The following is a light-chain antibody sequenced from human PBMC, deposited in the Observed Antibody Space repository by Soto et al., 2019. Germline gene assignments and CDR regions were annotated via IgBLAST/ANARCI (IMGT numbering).Light chain of an antibody. Sequence: QSALTQPRSVSGSPGQSVTISCTRTSSDVGGYNYVSWYQQYSGKAPKVMIYDVSKRPSGVPDRFSGSKSGNTASLTISGLQAEDEADYYCCSYAASNTFVFGTGTKLTVL. CDR2: DVS. V-gene: IGLV2-11*01. CDR3: CSYAASNTFV. J-gene: IGLJ1*01. CDR1: SSDVGGYNY.